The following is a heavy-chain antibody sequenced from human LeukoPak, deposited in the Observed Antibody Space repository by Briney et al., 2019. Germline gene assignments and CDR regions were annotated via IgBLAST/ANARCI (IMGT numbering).Heavy chain of an antibody. D-gene: IGHD3-10*01. Sequence: PGGSLRLSCAASGFTFDDYGMSWVRQAPGKGLEWVSGINWNGGSTGYADSVKGRFTISRDNAKNSLYLQMNSLRAEDTALYHCVRDLVSDYYGSGSYSPNWFDPWGQGTLVTVSS. CDR3: VRDLVSDYYGSGSYSPNWFDP. J-gene: IGHJ5*02. CDR1: GFTFDDYG. V-gene: IGHV3-20*01. CDR2: INWNGGST.